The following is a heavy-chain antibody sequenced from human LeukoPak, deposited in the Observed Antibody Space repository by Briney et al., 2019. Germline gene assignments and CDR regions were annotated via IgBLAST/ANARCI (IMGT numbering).Heavy chain of an antibody. Sequence: ASVKVSCKASRDTFTKCAFSWVRQAPGQGLEWMGRINPNSGGTNYAQKFQGRVTMTRDTSISTAYMELSRLRSDDTAVYYCARATATIPSAFDYWGQGTLVTVSS. CDR2: INPNSGGT. J-gene: IGHJ4*02. CDR1: RDTFTKCA. D-gene: IGHD2-2*02. V-gene: IGHV1-2*06. CDR3: ARATATIPSAFDY.